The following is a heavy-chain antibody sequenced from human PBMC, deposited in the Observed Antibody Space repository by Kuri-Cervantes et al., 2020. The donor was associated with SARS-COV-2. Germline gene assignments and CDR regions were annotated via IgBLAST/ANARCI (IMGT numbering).Heavy chain of an antibody. CDR1: GFTFSSYS. CDR2: ITSSGSTI. D-gene: IGHD3-3*01. J-gene: IGHJ4*02. CDR3: ARDLSLEWLDLRDY. Sequence: GESLKISCAASGFTFSSYSMNWVRQAPGKGLEWVSYITSSGSTIYYADSVKGRFIISRDNSKSTLYLQMNSLRDEDTAVYYCARDLSLEWLDLRDYWGQGTLVTVSS. V-gene: IGHV3-48*02.